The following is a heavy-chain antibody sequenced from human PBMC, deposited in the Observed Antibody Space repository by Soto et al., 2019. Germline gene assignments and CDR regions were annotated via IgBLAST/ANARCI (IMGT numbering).Heavy chain of an antibody. CDR2: IYSGGST. Sequence: PGGSLRLSCAASGFTVSSNYMSWVRQAPGKGLEWVSVIYSGGSTYYADSVKGRFTISRDNSKNTLYLQMNSLRAEDTAVYYCARGVEMATIDYWGQGTLVTVSS. CDR1: GFTVSSNY. J-gene: IGHJ4*02. V-gene: IGHV3-53*01. CDR3: ARGVEMATIDY. D-gene: IGHD5-12*01.